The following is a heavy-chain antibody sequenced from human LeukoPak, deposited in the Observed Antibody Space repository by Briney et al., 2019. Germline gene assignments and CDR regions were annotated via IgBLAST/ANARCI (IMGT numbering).Heavy chain of an antibody. J-gene: IGHJ4*02. D-gene: IGHD1-26*01. CDR1: GFTFSSYS. V-gene: IGHV3-30*18. Sequence: GGSLRLSCAASGFTFSSYSMNWVRQAPGKGLEWVAVISYDGSNKYYADSVKGRFTISRDNSKNTLYLQMNSLRAEDTAVYYCAKDGGWWELLGGFLDYWGQGTLVTVSS. CDR3: AKDGGWWELLGGFLDY. CDR2: ISYDGSNK.